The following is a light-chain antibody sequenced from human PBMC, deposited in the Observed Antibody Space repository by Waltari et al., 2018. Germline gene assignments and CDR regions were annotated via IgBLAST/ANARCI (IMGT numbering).Light chain of an antibody. CDR1: SSDVGNCNF. J-gene: IGLJ7*01. CDR2: DVV. V-gene: IGLV2-11*01. CDR3: CSYAGSYTFV. Sequence: QSALTQPRSVSGSPGQSVTISCSGTSSDVGNCNFVSWYQQHPGNAPKLLIYDVVKRPSGVPDRFSGPKSGNTASLTISGLQTEDEADYYCCSYAGSYTFVFGGGTQLTVL.